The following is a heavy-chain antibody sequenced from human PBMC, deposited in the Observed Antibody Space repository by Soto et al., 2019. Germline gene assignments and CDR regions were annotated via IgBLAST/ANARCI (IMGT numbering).Heavy chain of an antibody. CDR1: GFTFSSHW. CDR3: ARDMLGPRAFDY. D-gene: IGHD3-10*02. V-gene: IGHV3-74*01. CDR2: ISTDGSRT. Sequence: EVQLVESGGGIDQPGGSLRLSCSVSGFTFSSHWMHWVRQAPGKGLVWVSRISTDGSRTTYADSVKGRVTISRDNAKNTLYLDMSSLRAEDTAVYYCARDMLGPRAFDYWGQGTLVTVSS. J-gene: IGHJ4*02.